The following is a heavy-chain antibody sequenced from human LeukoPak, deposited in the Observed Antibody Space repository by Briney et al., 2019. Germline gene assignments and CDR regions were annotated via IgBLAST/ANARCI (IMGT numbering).Heavy chain of an antibody. V-gene: IGHV1-2*02. Sequence: VASVKVSCKASGYTFTGYYMHWVRQAPGQGLEWMGWISPNSGGTNYAQKFQGRVTMTRDTSTSTAYMELSRLRSDDTAVYYCARDPYCSSTSCYTTNWFDPWGQGTLVTVSS. CDR2: ISPNSGGT. CDR1: GYTFTGYY. D-gene: IGHD2-2*02. J-gene: IGHJ5*02. CDR3: ARDPYCSSTSCYTTNWFDP.